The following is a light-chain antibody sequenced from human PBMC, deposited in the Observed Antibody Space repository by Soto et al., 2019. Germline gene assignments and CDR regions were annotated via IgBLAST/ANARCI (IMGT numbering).Light chain of an antibody. CDR2: TTP. V-gene: IGKV1-39*01. CDR1: QSVSIY. Sequence: DIQMTQSPSSLSASVGDRVTITCRASQSVSIYLNWYQQKPGKAPKLLIYTTPSLQSEVPSRFSGSGSGTDFTLTISSLQPQDFATYYWQQSYTTPPAFGQRTKVEVK. CDR3: QQSYTTPPA. J-gene: IGKJ1*01.